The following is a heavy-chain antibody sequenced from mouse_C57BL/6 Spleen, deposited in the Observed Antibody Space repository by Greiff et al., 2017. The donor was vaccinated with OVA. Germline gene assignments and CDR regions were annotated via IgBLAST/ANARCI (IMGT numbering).Heavy chain of an antibody. D-gene: IGHD1-1*01. V-gene: IGHV1-85*01. CDR2: IYPRDGST. J-gene: IGHJ3*01. CDR1: GYTFTSYD. CDR3: AREGGYSSSYEGFAY. Sequence: VQLKQSGPELVKPGASVKLSCKASGYTFTSYDINWVKQRPGQGLEWIGWIYPRDGSTKYNEKFKGKATLTVDTSSSTAYMELHSLTSEDSAVYFCAREGGYSSSYEGFAYWGQGTLVTVSA.